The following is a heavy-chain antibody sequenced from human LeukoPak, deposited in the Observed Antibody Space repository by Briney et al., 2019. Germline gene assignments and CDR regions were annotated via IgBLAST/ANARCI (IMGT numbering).Heavy chain of an antibody. D-gene: IGHD2-15*01. CDR1: GFTFSTYW. Sequence: PGGSLRLSCAASGFTFSTYWMSWVSQAPGKGREWVSNIHQDGNEKYYVDSVEGRFTISRDNAKNSLYLQMNSLRAEDTAVYYCARGDKFSRDYWGQGTLVTVSS. CDR3: ARGDKFSRDY. CDR2: IHQDGNEK. V-gene: IGHV3-7*04. J-gene: IGHJ4*02.